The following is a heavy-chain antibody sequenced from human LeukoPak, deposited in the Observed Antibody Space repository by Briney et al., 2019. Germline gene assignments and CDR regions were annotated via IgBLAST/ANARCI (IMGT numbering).Heavy chain of an antibody. V-gene: IGHV1-46*02. CDR3: ARDAMTSVTTSQYYFDY. D-gene: IGHD4-17*01. J-gene: IGHJ4*02. Sequence: PWASVKVSCKASGYTFNSYYMHWVRQAPGQGLEWMGIINPSGDFTSYAQKFQGRVTMTKDTSTSTVYMELSSLRSGDTAVFYCARDAMTSVTTSQYYFDYWGQGTLVTVSS. CDR1: GYTFNSYY. CDR2: INPSGDFT.